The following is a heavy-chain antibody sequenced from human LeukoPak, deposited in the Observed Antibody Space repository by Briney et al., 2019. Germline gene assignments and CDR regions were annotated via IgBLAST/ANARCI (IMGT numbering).Heavy chain of an antibody. Sequence: KPSETLSLTCTVSGGSISSSSYYWGWIRQPPGKGLEWIGSIYYSGSTYYNPSLKSRVTISVDTSKNQFSLKLSSVTAADTAVYYCARQQYSSSDGSRYWGQGTLVTVSS. CDR3: ARQQYSSSDGSRY. J-gene: IGHJ4*02. CDR2: IYYSGST. D-gene: IGHD6-13*01. V-gene: IGHV4-39*01. CDR1: GGSISSSSYY.